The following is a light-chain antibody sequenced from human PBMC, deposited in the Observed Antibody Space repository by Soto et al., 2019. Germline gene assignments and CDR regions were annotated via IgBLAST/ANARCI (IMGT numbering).Light chain of an antibody. CDR2: DAS. CDR1: QSVSSY. J-gene: IGKJ4*01. V-gene: IGKV3-11*01. Sequence: EIVLTQSPATLSLSPGERATLSCRASQSVSSYLAWYQQKPGQAPRLLIYDASNRATGIPAMFSGSGSGTDFTLTISSLEPEDFAVYYCQQRSNFFGGGTKVEIK. CDR3: QQRSNF.